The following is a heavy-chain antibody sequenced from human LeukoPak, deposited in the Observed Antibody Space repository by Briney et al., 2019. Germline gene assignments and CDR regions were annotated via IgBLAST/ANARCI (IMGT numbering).Heavy chain of an antibody. CDR3: ARHPYSYDHTVKFDY. V-gene: IGHV4-39*01. Sequence: SETLSPTCTVSGGSISSSSYYWGWIRQPPGKGLEWIGSIYYSGSTYYNPSLKSRVTISVDTSKSQFSLKLSSVTAADTAAYYCARHPYSYDHTVKFDYWGQRTLATVSS. CDR1: GGSISSSSYY. CDR2: IYYSGST. J-gene: IGHJ4*02. D-gene: IGHD5-18*01.